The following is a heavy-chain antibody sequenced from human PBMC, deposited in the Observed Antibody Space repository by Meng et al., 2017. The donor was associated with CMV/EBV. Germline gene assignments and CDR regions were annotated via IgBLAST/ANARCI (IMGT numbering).Heavy chain of an antibody. CDR2: ISGSGGST. CDR1: GFTFSSYS. D-gene: IGHD3-9*01. V-gene: IGHV3-23*01. J-gene: IGHJ6*02. CDR3: AKERKAYYDILTADYGMDV. Sequence: GESLKISCAASGFTFSSYSMNWVRQAPGKGLEWVSAISGSGGSTYYADSVKGRFTISRDNSKNTLYLQMNSLRAEDTAVYYCAKERKAYYDILTADYGMDVWGQGTTVTVSS.